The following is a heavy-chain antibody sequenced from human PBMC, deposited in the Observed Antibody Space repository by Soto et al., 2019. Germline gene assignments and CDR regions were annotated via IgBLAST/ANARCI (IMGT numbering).Heavy chain of an antibody. Sequence: GGSLRLSCAASGFTFSSYAMSWVRQAPGKGLEWVSAISGSGGSTYYADSVKGRFTISRDNSKNTLYLQMNSLRAEDTAVYYCAKDGDSSGYPRGWFDPWGQGTLVTVSS. J-gene: IGHJ5*02. V-gene: IGHV3-23*01. CDR2: ISGSGGST. D-gene: IGHD3-22*01. CDR3: AKDGDSSGYPRGWFDP. CDR1: GFTFSSYA.